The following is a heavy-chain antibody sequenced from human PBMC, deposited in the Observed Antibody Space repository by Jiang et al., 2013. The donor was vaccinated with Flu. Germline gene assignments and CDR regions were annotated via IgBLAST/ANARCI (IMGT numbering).Heavy chain of an antibody. V-gene: IGHV1-2*02. CDR3: ARGRITIFGVVISPRSSWSDY. CDR2: INPNSGGT. CDR1: GYTFTGYY. Sequence: SGAEVKKPGASVKVSCKASGYTFTGYYMHWVRQAPGQGLEWMGWINPNSGGTNYAQKFQGRVTMTRDTSISTAYMELSSLRSEDTAVYYCARGRITIFGVVISPRSSWSDYWGQGTLVTVSS. D-gene: IGHD3-3*01. J-gene: IGHJ4*02.